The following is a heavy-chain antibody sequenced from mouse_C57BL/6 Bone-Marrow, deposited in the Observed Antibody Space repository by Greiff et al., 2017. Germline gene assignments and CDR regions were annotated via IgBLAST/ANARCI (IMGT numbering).Heavy chain of an antibody. CDR1: GYTFTSYG. Sequence: QVQLKQSGAELARPGASVKLSCKASGYTFTSYGISWVKQRTGKGIEWIGEIYPRSGNTYYNEKFKGKATLTADKSSSTAYMELRSLTSEDSAVYFCARWSPVLYWGQGTLVTVSA. J-gene: IGHJ3*01. CDR3: ARWSPVLY. V-gene: IGHV1-81*01. CDR2: IYPRSGNT.